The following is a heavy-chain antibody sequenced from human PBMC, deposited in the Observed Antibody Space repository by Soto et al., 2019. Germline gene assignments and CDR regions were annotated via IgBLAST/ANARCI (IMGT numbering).Heavy chain of an antibody. Sequence: QVQLQQSGPGLVKPSQTLSLTCAISGDSVSTNSATWDWIRQSPSRGLEWLGRTYYRSKWYNDYSVSVKGRITIIPDTANNHLSLQLNSVSTDDTAVYYCARLIGNSWLASWGQGTLVTVSS. D-gene: IGHD2-8*01. CDR3: ARLIGNSWLAS. CDR1: GDSVSTNSAT. J-gene: IGHJ5*01. V-gene: IGHV6-1*01. CDR2: TYYRSKWYN.